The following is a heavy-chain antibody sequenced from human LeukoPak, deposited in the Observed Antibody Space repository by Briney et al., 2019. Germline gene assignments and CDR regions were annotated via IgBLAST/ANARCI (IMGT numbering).Heavy chain of an antibody. CDR1: GGTFSSYA. CDR2: IIPIFGTA. V-gene: IGHV1-69*06. Sequence: ASVKVSCKASGGTFSSYAISWVRQAPGQGLEWMGGIIPIFGTANYAQKFQGRVTITADKSTSTAYMELSSLRSEDTAVYYCASVAAGLSYYFDYWGQGTLVTVSS. D-gene: IGHD6-13*01. CDR3: ASVAAGLSYYFDY. J-gene: IGHJ4*02.